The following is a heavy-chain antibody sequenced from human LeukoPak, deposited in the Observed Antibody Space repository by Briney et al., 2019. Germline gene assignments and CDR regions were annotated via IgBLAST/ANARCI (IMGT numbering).Heavy chain of an antibody. D-gene: IGHD5-12*01. CDR2: INPNSGGT. J-gene: IGHJ3*02. CDR3: ARGYSGCGDTFDI. CDR1: GYTFTGYY. V-gene: IGHV1-2*02. Sequence: ASVKVSCKASGYTFTGYYMHWVRQAPGQGLEWMGWINPNSGGTNSAQKFQGRVTMTRDTSISTAYMELSRLRSDDTAVYYCARGYSGCGDTFDIWGQGTMVTVSS.